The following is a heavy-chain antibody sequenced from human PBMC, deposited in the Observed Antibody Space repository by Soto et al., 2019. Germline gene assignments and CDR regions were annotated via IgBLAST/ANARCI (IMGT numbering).Heavy chain of an antibody. V-gene: IGHV5-51*03. CDR1: GYSFTSYW. CDR2: IYPGDSDT. CDR3: ARLTGYCSGGSCYPDYYYYYGMDV. Sequence: EVQLVQSGAEVKKPGESLKISCKGSGYSFTSYWIGWVRQMPGKGLEWMGIIYPGDSDTRYSPSFQGQVTISADKSISTAYLQWSSLKASDTAMYYCARLTGYCSGGSCYPDYYYYYGMDVWGQGTTVTVSS. J-gene: IGHJ6*02. D-gene: IGHD2-15*01.